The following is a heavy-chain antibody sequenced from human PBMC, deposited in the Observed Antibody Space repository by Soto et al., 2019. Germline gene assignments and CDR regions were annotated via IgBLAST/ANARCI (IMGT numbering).Heavy chain of an antibody. CDR3: ARRSLYYYGSGSDDDFDI. CDR1: GYTFTGYY. Sequence: ASVKVSCKASGYTFTGYYMHWVRQAPGQGLEWMGWINPNSGGTNYAQKFQGWVTMTRDTSISTAYMELSRLRSDDTAVYYCARRSLYYYGSGSDDDFDIWGQGTMVTVSS. V-gene: IGHV1-2*04. CDR2: INPNSGGT. D-gene: IGHD3-10*01. J-gene: IGHJ3*02.